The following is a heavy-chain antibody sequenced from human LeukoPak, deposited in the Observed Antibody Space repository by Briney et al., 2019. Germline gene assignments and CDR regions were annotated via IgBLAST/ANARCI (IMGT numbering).Heavy chain of an antibody. V-gene: IGHV4-4*07. Sequence: SETLSLTCSVSGASINSHYWTWIRQPAGKGLEWIWRIYISGSTNYSPSLKSRVTMSVDTSKNQFSLNLISVTAADTAVYYCARALNPLPGTYYFDYWGQGTLVTVSS. CDR3: ARALNPLPGTYYFDY. J-gene: IGHJ4*02. D-gene: IGHD2-15*01. CDR2: IYISGST. CDR1: GASINSHY.